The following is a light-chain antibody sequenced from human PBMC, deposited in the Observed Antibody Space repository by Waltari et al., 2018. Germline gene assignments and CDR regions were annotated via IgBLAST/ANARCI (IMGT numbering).Light chain of an antibody. CDR2: KVS. V-gene: IGKV2-30*01. CDR3: MQNSYSPYT. Sequence: DVVLTQSPLSLPVTLGQSASISCKSSQSLVYTDQVTLLNWYQQRPGQSPRRLIYKVSNRASGFPDRFSGSWSGTDFTLKIIRVVAEDAGTYYCMQNSYSPYTFGQVTKLEI. CDR1: QSLVYTDQVTL. J-gene: IGKJ2*01.